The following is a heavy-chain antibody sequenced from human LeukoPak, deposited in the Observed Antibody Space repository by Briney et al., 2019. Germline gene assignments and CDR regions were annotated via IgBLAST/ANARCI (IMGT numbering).Heavy chain of an antibody. V-gene: IGHV1-18*01. Sequence: ASVTVSCTASGYTFIIYGITWVRQAPGQGLEWLGRISAYNGNIDYAQKLQGRVTLTTDTSTSTAYMEVRSLRSDDTAVYYCASMSGYYPSYYFDYWGQGTLVTVSS. J-gene: IGHJ4*02. D-gene: IGHD3-3*01. CDR1: GYTFIIYG. CDR3: ASMSGYYPSYYFDY. CDR2: ISAYNGNI.